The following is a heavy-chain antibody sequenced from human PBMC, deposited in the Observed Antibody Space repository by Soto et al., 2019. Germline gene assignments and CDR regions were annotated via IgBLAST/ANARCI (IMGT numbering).Heavy chain of an antibody. V-gene: IGHV1-69*13. J-gene: IGHJ5*01. CDR1: GGTFSNYA. Sequence: SVKVSCKASGGTFSNYAITWVRQAPGQGLEWLGRIIPIFGSANYAQKFQGRVTITADESTTTAYMELSGLRSDDTAVYYCAKDGGKDGYFGNWFDSSGQGTLVTVSS. CDR2: IIPIFGSA. D-gene: IGHD5-12*01. CDR3: AKDGGKDGYFGNWFDS.